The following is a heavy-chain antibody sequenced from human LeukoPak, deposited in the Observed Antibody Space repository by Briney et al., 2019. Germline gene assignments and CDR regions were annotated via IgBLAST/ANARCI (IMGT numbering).Heavy chain of an antibody. CDR2: IYHSGST. CDR1: GYSISSGYY. CDR3: ARGRTIFGVVITRPYYYMDV. Sequence: PSETLSLTCTVSGYSISSGYYWGWIRQPPGKGLEWIGSIYHSGSTYYNPSLKSRVTISVDTSKNQFSLKLSSVTAADTAVYYCARGRTIFGVVITRPYYYMDVWGKGTTVTVSS. J-gene: IGHJ6*03. D-gene: IGHD3-3*01. V-gene: IGHV4-38-2*02.